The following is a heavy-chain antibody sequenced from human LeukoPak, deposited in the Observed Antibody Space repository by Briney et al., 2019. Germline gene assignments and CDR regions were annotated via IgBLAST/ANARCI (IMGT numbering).Heavy chain of an antibody. CDR2: FYPSGSP. CDR1: GGSISNYY. V-gene: IGHV4-4*07. CDR3: ARGPYCGDDYYFEY. J-gene: IGHJ4*02. Sequence: SETLSLTCTVSGGSISNYYWSWIRQPAAKGLEWIGRFYPSGSPKYNPSLKSRVTMSVDTSKNQFSLKLSSVTAADTAVYYCARGPYCGDDYYFEYWGQGTLVTVSS. D-gene: IGHD2-21*01.